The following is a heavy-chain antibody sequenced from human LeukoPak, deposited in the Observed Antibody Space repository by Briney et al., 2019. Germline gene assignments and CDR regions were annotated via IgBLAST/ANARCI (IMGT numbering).Heavy chain of an antibody. J-gene: IGHJ6*03. CDR3: ARVPRTGGDYYYYMDV. D-gene: IGHD1-14*01. CDR1: GFTFSSYS. V-gene: IGHV3-21*01. Sequence: PGGSLRLSCAASGFTFSSYSMNWVRQAPGKGLEWVSSISSSSSYIYYADSVKGRFTISRDNAKNSLYLQMNSLRAEDTAVYYCARVPRTGGDYYYYMDVWGKGTTVTVSS. CDR2: ISSSSSYI.